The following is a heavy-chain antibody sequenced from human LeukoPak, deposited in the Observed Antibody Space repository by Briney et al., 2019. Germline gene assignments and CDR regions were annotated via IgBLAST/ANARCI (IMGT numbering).Heavy chain of an antibody. J-gene: IGHJ6*03. CDR1: GYSISSGYY. V-gene: IGHV4-38-2*01. CDR3: ARRQYYYGSGSMDV. CDR2: IYHSGST. Sequence: PSETLSLTCAVSGYSISSGYYWGWIRQPPGKGLEWIGSIYHSGSTYYNPSLKSRVTISVDTSKNQFSLKLSSVTAADTAVYYCARRQYYYGSGSMDVWGKGTMVTISS. D-gene: IGHD3-10*01.